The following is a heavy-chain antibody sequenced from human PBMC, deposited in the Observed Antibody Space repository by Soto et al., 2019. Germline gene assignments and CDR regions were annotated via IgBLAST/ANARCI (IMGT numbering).Heavy chain of an antibody. V-gene: IGHV3-21*01. CDR2: ISSSSSYI. Sequence: ALRLSCAASGFTFSSYSMNWVRQAPGKGLEWVSSISSSSSYIYYADSVKGRFTISRDNAKNSLYLQMNSLRAEDTAVYYCARAEKNYDFWSGYYNMLYFDYWGQGTLVTVSS. D-gene: IGHD3-3*01. CDR3: ARAEKNYDFWSGYYNMLYFDY. CDR1: GFTFSSYS. J-gene: IGHJ4*02.